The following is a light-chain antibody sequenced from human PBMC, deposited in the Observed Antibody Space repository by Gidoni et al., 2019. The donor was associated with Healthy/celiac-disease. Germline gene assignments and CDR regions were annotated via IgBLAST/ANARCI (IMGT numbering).Light chain of an antibody. CDR3: CSYEGSSTKV. J-gene: IGLJ3*02. CDR2: EGS. CDR1: SSDVGGYNL. Sequence: QSALTQPASVSGSPGQSITISCTGTSSDVGGYNLVSWYQQYPGKAPKLMIYEGSKRPSGVSNRFSGSKSGNTASLIISGLQDEDEADYYCCSYEGSSTKVFGGGTKLTVL. V-gene: IGLV2-23*01.